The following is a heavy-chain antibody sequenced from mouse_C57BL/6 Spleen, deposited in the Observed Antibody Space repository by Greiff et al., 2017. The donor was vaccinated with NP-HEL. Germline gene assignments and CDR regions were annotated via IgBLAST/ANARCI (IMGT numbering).Heavy chain of an antibody. CDR3: ARDWDHD. CDR1: GYAFSSYW. Sequence: QVQLLQSGAELVKPGASVKISCKASGYAFSSYWMNWVQQRPGKGLEWIGPIYPGDGDTYYNGKFKGKATLTADKSSRTAYMQLSSLTTEDSAVYLCARDWDHDWGQGTTLTVSS. V-gene: IGHV1-80*01. CDR2: IYPGDGDT. D-gene: IGHD4-1*01. J-gene: IGHJ2*01.